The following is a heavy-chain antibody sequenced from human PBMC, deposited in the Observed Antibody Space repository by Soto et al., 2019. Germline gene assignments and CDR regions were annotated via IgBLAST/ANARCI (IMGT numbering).Heavy chain of an antibody. D-gene: IGHD5-18*01. V-gene: IGHV1-8*01. Sequence: GASVKVSCKASGYTFTSYDINWVRQATGQGLEWMGWMNPESRNTGYAQKFQGRVTMTRDTSISTAYMELTSLSSVTAADTAVYYCAFGGGWDGYSPFDYWGQGTLVTVSS. CDR1: GYTFTSYD. CDR3: AFGGGWDGYSPFDY. J-gene: IGHJ4*02. CDR2: MNPESRNT.